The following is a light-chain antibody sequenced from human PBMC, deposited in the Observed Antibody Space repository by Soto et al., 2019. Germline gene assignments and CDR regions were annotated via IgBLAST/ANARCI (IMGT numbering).Light chain of an antibody. CDR1: QDIRGA. Sequence: ALQLTQSPSSLSAAVGDRVTITCRASQDIRGALAWYQQKPGKAPKILIYDVSTLESGVPSRFSGSSSGTDFTLSISSLQPVDLATYYCQQFNSYPITFGQGTRLEIK. CDR2: DVS. J-gene: IGKJ5*01. V-gene: IGKV1-13*02. CDR3: QQFNSYPIT.